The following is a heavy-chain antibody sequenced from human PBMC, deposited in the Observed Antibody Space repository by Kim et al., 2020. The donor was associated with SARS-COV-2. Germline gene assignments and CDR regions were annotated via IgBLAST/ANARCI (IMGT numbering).Heavy chain of an antibody. CDR1: GFTFSDYY. CDR2: ISSSSSYT. J-gene: IGHJ4*02. V-gene: IGHV3-11*05. CDR3: ARAPPMATPFYYFDY. D-gene: IGHD5-12*01. Sequence: GGSLRLSCAASGFTFSDYYMSWIRQAPGKGLEWVSYISSSSSYTNYADSVKGRFTISRDNAKNSLYLQMNSLRAEDTAVYYCARAPPMATPFYYFDYWGQGTLVTVSS.